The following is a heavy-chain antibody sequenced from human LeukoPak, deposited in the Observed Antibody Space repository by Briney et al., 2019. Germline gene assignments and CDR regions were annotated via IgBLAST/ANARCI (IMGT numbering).Heavy chain of an antibody. CDR3: ASGAWAARLNS. D-gene: IGHD4-23*01. CDR2: IFDGKTI. CDR1: GESLNYYY. V-gene: IGHV4-34*12. Sequence: PSETLSLTCAVYGESLNYYYWSWIRQSPGKGLEWIGDIFDGKTINYNPSLKSRVTTSAATSSQQFSLNLKSVTAADTAVYFCASGAWAARLNSWAQGALVIVSS. J-gene: IGHJ4*02.